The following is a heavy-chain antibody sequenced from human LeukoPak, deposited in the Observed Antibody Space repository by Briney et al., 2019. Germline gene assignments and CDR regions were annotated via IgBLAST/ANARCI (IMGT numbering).Heavy chain of an antibody. CDR3: ARVDRFVITMVRGDQPHNWFDP. J-gene: IGHJ5*02. Sequence: SETLSLTCTVSGGSISSSSYYWGWIRQPPGKGLEWIGSIYYSGSTYYNPSLKSRVTISVDTSKNQFSLKLSSVTAADTAVYYCARVDRFVITMVRGDQPHNWFDPWGQGTLVTVSS. D-gene: IGHD3-10*01. CDR2: IYYSGST. CDR1: GGSISSSSYY. V-gene: IGHV4-39*07.